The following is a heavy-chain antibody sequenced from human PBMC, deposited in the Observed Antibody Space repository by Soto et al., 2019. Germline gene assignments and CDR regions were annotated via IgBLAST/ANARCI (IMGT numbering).Heavy chain of an antibody. V-gene: IGHV4-30-4*01. Sequence: PSETLSLTCTVSGGSVRSGDYYWSWIRQPPGKGLEWIGYIFYSGSTYYNPSLKSRVTISVDTSKNQFSLKLSSVTAADTAVYYCARYGGYEGLRFDPWGQGTLVTSPQ. D-gene: IGHD5-12*01. J-gene: IGHJ5*02. CDR1: GGSVRSGDYY. CDR3: ARYGGYEGLRFDP. CDR2: IFYSGST.